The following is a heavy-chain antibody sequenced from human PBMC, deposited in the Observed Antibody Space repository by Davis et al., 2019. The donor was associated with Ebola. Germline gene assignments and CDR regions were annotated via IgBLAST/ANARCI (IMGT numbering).Heavy chain of an antibody. J-gene: IGHJ6*03. CDR2: IYTSGST. D-gene: IGHD7-27*01. Sequence: PSETLSLTCTVSGGSISSGSYYWSWIRQPAGKGLEWIGHIYTSGSTNYNPSLKSRVTISVDTSKNQFYLKLSSVTAADTAVYYCARVTRLGPYYYYYMDVWGKGTTVTVSS. CDR1: GGSISSGSYY. CDR3: ARVTRLGPYYYYYMDV. V-gene: IGHV4-61*09.